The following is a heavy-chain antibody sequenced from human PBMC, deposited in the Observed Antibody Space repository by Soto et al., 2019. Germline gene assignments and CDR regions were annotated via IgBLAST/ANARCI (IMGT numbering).Heavy chain of an antibody. CDR1: GGSISTHY. CDR3: EGHEGSRTIWTLLGMDV. J-gene: IGHJ6*02. Sequence: QVQLQESGPGLVKPSETLSLTCTVSGGSISTHYWSWIRQPPGKGLEWVGYIYHNGTTNYNPSLKSRVTISLDTSKNHLSLNVNSVTAVDTATYYCEGHEGSRTIWTLLGMDVWGQGTKVKVSS. CDR2: IYHNGTT. D-gene: IGHD1-1*01. V-gene: IGHV4-59*11.